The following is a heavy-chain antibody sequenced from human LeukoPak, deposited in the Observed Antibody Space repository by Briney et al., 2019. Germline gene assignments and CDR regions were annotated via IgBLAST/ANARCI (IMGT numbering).Heavy chain of an antibody. CDR1: GYTFTGYY. CDR2: INPNSGGT. V-gene: IGHV1-2*02. D-gene: IGHD3-10*01. CDR3: ATLDYYGSGRLDY. Sequence: ASVKVSCTASGYTFTGYYMHWVRQAPGQGHEWMGWINPNSGGTNYAQKFQGRVTMTRDTSISTAYMELSRLRSDDTAVYYCATLDYYGSGRLDYWGQGTLVTVSS. J-gene: IGHJ4*02.